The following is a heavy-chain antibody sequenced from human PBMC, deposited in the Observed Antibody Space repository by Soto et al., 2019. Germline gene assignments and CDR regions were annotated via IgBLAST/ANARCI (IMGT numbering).Heavy chain of an antibody. CDR3: AKDFVTKIRGVTQTFDN. J-gene: IGHJ4*02. CDR1: GFTFRSFG. D-gene: IGHD3-10*01. CDR2: ISYDGSNK. V-gene: IGHV3-30*18. Sequence: GRSLRLSCAASGFTFRSFGMHRVRQAPGKGLEWVAVISYDGSNKYYADSVKGRFTISRDNSKNTLYLQMNSLRAEDTAGYSWAKDFVTKIRGVTQTFDNCGEGTLVSVSS.